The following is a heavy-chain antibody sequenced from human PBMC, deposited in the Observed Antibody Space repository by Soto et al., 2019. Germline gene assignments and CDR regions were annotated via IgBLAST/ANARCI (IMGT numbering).Heavy chain of an antibody. D-gene: IGHD1-26*01. V-gene: IGHV4-31*03. CDR2: IYSSEST. CDR3: ARDQAIGGSSY. J-gene: IGHJ4*02. Sequence: QVQLQESGPGLVKPSQTLSLTCTVSGGSISSGSYYWSWIRQHPGKGMEWIGYIYSSESTYYNPSLKSRVTISVDTSKNQFSMKLSSVTAAETGVYYCARDQAIGGSSYWGQGTLVTVSS. CDR1: GGSISSGSYY.